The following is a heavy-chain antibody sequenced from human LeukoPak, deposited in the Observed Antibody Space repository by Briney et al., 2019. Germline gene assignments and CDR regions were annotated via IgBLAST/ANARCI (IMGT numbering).Heavy chain of an antibody. Sequence: ASVKVSCKASGYTFSSYAMHWVRQAPGQRLEWMGWINAGNGNTKYSLKFQGRVTISRDTSASTAYMELSSLRSEDTAVYYCAREGRDGYSEFDYWGQGTLVTVSS. CDR1: GYTFSSYA. D-gene: IGHD5-24*01. CDR3: AREGRDGYSEFDY. V-gene: IGHV1-3*01. J-gene: IGHJ4*02. CDR2: INAGNGNT.